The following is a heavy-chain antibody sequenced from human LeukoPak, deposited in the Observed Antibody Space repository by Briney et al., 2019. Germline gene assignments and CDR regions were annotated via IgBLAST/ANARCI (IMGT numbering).Heavy chain of an antibody. D-gene: IGHD2-8*01. Sequence: PSQTLSLTCTVSGGSISRGGYYWSWIRPHPGKGLEWMGYIYYTGSTHYNPSLKSRVTISVDTSKNQFSLKLRSVTAADTAVYYCALGYCINGVCYGLDYWGQGTLVTVSS. CDR1: GGSISRGGYY. V-gene: IGHV4-31*02. J-gene: IGHJ4*02. CDR3: ALGYCINGVCYGLDY. CDR2: IYYTGST.